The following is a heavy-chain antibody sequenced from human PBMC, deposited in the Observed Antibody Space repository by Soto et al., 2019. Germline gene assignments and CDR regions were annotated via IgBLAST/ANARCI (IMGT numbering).Heavy chain of an antibody. J-gene: IGHJ1*01. D-gene: IGHD6-19*01. CDR1: GFTFSSYG. Sequence: QVQLVESGGGVVQPGRSLRLSCAASGFTFSSYGMHWVRQAPGKGLEWVAVISYDGSNKYYADSVKGRFTISRDNSKNTXYXXMNSLRAEDTAVYYCAKVPGYSSGWYRSDAEYFQHWGQGTLVTVSS. CDR2: ISYDGSNK. CDR3: AKVPGYSSGWYRSDAEYFQH. V-gene: IGHV3-30*18.